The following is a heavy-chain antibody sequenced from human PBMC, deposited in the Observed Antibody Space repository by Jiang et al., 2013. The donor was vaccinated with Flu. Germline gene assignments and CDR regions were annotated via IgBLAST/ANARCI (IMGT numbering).Heavy chain of an antibody. Sequence: SGAEVKKPGASVKVSCKASGYTFTSYGISWVRQAPGQGLEWMGWISAYNGNTNYAQKLQGRVTMTTDTSTSTAYMELRSLRSDDTAVYYCARVGQLLYWGVILNDAFDIWGQGTMVTVSS. CDR2: ISAYNGNT. V-gene: IGHV1-18*01. CDR3: ARVGQLLYWGVILNDAFDI. J-gene: IGHJ3*02. D-gene: IGHD2-2*02. CDR1: GYTFTSYG.